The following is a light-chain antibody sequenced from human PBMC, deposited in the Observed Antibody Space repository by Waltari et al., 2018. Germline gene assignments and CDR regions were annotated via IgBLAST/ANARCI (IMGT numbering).Light chain of an antibody. CDR2: DNN. CDR3: GTWDSSLSAVV. Sequence: QSVLTQPPSVSAAPGQKVTISCSGSSSNIGNNYVSCNQQLPGTAPKLLIYDNNERPSGIPDRFSGSKAGTSATLGITGLQTGDEADYYCGTWDSSLSAVVFGGGTKLTVL. V-gene: IGLV1-51*01. CDR1: SSNIGNNY. J-gene: IGLJ2*01.